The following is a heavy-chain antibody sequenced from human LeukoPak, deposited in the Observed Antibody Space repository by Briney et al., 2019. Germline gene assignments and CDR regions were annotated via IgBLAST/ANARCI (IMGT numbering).Heavy chain of an antibody. CDR3: ARDTYSSGWSAYWYFDL. D-gene: IGHD6-19*01. Sequence: TGGSLRLSCAASGFTFGSYSMNWVRQAPGKGLEWVPSISSSSSYIYYADSVKGRFTISRDNAKNSLYLQMNSLRAEDTAVYYCARDTYSSGWSAYWYFDLWGRGTLVTVSS. J-gene: IGHJ2*01. CDR1: GFTFGSYS. V-gene: IGHV3-21*01. CDR2: ISSSSSYI.